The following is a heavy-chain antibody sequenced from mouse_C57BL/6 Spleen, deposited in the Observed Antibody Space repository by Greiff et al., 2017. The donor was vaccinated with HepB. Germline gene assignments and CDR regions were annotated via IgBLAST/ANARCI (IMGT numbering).Heavy chain of an antibody. D-gene: IGHD2-3*01. J-gene: IGHJ2*01. CDR2: IYPRDGST. V-gene: IGHV1-85*01. CDR1: GYTFTSYD. Sequence: VQLQQSGPELVKPGASVKLSCKASGYTFTSYDINWVKQRPGQGLEWIGWIYPRDGSTKYNEKFKGKATLTVDTSSSTAYMELHSLTSEDSAVYFCARLGGLYDGYPDYWGQGTTLTVSS. CDR3: ARLGGLYDGYPDY.